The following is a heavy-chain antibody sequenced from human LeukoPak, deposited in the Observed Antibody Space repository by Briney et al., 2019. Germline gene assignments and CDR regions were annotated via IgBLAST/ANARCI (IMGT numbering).Heavy chain of an antibody. CDR1: GGTFISYT. CDR3: ASPSYCSSTSCYTSFDY. D-gene: IGHD2-2*02. Sequence: SVKVSCKASGGTFISYTISWVRQAPGQGLEWMGRIIPILGIANYAQKFQGRVTITADKATSTAYMELSSLRSEDTAVYYCASPSYCSSTSCYTSFDYWGQGTLVTVSS. J-gene: IGHJ4*02. V-gene: IGHV1-69*02. CDR2: IIPILGIA.